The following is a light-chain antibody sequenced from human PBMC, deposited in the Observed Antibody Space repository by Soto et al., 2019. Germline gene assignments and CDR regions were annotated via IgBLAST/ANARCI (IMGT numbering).Light chain of an antibody. CDR1: QSVSSN. Sequence: EIVMTQSPATLSVSPGERATLSCRASQSVSSNLAWYQQRPGQAPRLLIHGASTRATGVPARFSGSGSGTEFTLTISSLQSEDFAVYYCQQYNIWPPWTFGQGTKVDIK. J-gene: IGKJ1*01. V-gene: IGKV3-15*01. CDR2: GAS. CDR3: QQYNIWPPWT.